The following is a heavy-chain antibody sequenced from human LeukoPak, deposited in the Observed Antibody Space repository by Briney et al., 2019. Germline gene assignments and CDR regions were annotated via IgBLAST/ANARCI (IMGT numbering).Heavy chain of an antibody. CDR3: AKDMWAGDSDFGDHAAFDL. V-gene: IGHV3-7*04. J-gene: IGHJ3*01. CDR2: INQDGTEK. Sequence: PGGSLRISCAASGFNFGAYWMNWVRQAPGRGLEWVASINQDGTEKFYLESVKGRFTISRNNANNSMNLQMNNLRVEDTAVYYCAKDMWAGDSDFGDHAAFDLWGLGTMVPVSS. D-gene: IGHD4-17*01. CDR1: GFNFGAYW.